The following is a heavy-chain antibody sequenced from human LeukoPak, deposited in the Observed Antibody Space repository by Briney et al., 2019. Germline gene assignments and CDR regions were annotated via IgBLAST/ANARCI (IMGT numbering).Heavy chain of an antibody. CDR3: ARAQRTKTYYYDSSGYFFDY. V-gene: IGHV3-11*01. J-gene: IGHJ4*02. CDR1: GFTFSDYY. D-gene: IGHD3-22*01. CDR2: ISSSGSTI. Sequence: GGSLRLSCAASGFTFSDYYISWIRQAPGKGLEWVSYISSSGSTIYYADSVKGRFTISRDNAKNSLYLQMNSLRAEDTAVYYCARAQRTKTYYYDSSGYFFDYWGQGTLVTVSS.